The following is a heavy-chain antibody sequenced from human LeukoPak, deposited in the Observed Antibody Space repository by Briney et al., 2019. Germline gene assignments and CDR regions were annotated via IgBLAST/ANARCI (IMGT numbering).Heavy chain of an antibody. CDR2: ISSTSSSYR. J-gene: IGHJ4*02. D-gene: IGHD5-12*01. Sequence: GGSLRLSCAASGFTFITYNMNWVRQAPGKGLEWVSSISSTSSSYRYYADSVKGRFTISRDNAKNSLYLQMNSLRAEDTALYYCARDSQHVALDYWGQGTLVTVSS. CDR1: GFTFITYN. CDR3: ARDSQHVALDY. V-gene: IGHV3-21*04.